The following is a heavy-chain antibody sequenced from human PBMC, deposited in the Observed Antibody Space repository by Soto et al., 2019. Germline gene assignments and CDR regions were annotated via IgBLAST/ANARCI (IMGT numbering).Heavy chain of an antibody. CDR1: GFTFNNYA. J-gene: IGHJ4*02. CDR2: ISGGGDTT. V-gene: IGHV3-23*01. Sequence: EVQLLESGGGLVQPGESLRLSCAGSGFTFNNYAMTWVRQAPGKGPEWVSAISGGGDTTYYADSVKGRFTISRDNSKNTLYLQTNSLRAEDTAVYYCAKHGPQYSSSLTHYWGQGTLVTVSS. CDR3: AKHGPQYSSSLTHY. D-gene: IGHD6-13*01.